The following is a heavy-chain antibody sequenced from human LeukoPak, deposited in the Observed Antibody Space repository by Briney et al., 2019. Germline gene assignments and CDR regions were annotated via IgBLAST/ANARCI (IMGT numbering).Heavy chain of an antibody. CDR3: ARDSTACTNGVCRSEFDY. Sequence: GGTLRLSCAASGFTFSSYWMSWVRQAPGKGLEWVANIKQDGSEKYYVDSVKGRFTISRDNAKNSLYLQMNSLRAEDTAVYYCARDSTACTNGVCRSEFDYWGQGTLVTVSS. D-gene: IGHD2-8*01. CDR1: GFTFSSYW. CDR2: IKQDGSEK. V-gene: IGHV3-7*01. J-gene: IGHJ4*02.